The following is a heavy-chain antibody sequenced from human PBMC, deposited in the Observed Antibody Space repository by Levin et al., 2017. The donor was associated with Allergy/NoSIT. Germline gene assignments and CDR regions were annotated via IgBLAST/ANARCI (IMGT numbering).Heavy chain of an antibody. V-gene: IGHV3-23*01. CDR3: AKDRIAMSDY. J-gene: IGHJ4*02. Sequence: GESLKISCAASGFTFSSYVMTWVRQGPGKGLEWVSTISGSGGSTYYADSVKGRFTISRDNSKDTLYLQMNSLRAEDTAVYYCAKDRIAMSDYWGQGTLVTVSS. CDR2: ISGSGGST. CDR1: GFTFSSYV. D-gene: IGHD3-22*01.